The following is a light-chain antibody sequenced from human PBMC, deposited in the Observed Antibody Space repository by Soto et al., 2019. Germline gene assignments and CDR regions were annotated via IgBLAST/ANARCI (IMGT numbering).Light chain of an antibody. CDR2: DVN. Sequence: QSALTQPASVSGSPGQSIAISCTGTGSDIGAYAYVSWYQQHPGKIPKLIVFDVNYRPSGVSSRFSGSKSGNTASLTISGLQAEDEADYYCGSYTRSNAVIFGGGTKVTVL. CDR3: GSYTRSNAVI. J-gene: IGLJ2*01. CDR1: GSDIGAYAY. V-gene: IGLV2-14*03.